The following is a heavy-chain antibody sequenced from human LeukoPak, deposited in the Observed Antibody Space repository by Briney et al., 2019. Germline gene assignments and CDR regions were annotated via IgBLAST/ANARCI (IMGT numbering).Heavy chain of an antibody. CDR2: INGDGSSL. Sequence: PGGSLRLSCAASGFTLKTYWMNWVRQAPGKGLVWVARINGDGSSLTYADSVKGRFTVSRDNAKNTLYLQTNSLRAEDTAMYSCKRDLRMDYYYVDYYYYGMDVWGQGTTVTVSS. V-gene: IGHV3-74*03. CDR3: KRDLRMDYYYVDYYYYGMDV. CDR1: GFTLKTYW. D-gene: IGHD3-10*02. J-gene: IGHJ6*02.